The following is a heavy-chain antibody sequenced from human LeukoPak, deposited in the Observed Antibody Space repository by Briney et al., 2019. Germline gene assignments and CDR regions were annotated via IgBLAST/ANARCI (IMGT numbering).Heavy chain of an antibody. V-gene: IGHV1-18*01. CDR2: ISAYNGNT. D-gene: IGHD3-10*01. CDR1: GYTFTSYG. Sequence: GASVKVSCKASGYTFTSYGISWVRQAPGQGLEWMGWISAYNGNTNYAQKLQGRVTMTTDTSTSTAYMELRSLRSDDTAVYYCASTPPITMVRGVKTGYYMDVWGKGTTVTVSS. CDR3: ASTPPITMVRGVKTGYYMDV. J-gene: IGHJ6*03.